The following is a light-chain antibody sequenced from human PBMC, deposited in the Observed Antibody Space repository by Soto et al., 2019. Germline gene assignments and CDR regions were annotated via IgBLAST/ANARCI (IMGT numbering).Light chain of an antibody. CDR1: QSVSSSF. CDR3: QQYGNSYPWT. J-gene: IGKJ1*01. Sequence: EIVLTQSPGTLSLSPGERATLSCRASQSVSSSFLAWYQHKPGQPPRLLIYGASNRATGIPDRFTGSGSGTDFTLPSSRLEPEDFALDYCQQYGNSYPWTFGQGTKVEVK. V-gene: IGKV3-20*01. CDR2: GAS.